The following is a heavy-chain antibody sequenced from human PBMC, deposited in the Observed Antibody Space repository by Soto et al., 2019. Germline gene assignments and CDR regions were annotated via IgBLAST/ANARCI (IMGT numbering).Heavy chain of an antibody. CDR3: ARDLQAGTDNVNWFAP. CDR2: IAYDGSNR. V-gene: IGHV3-30*04. CDR1: GFSISRSA. D-gene: IGHD1-1*01. J-gene: IGHJ5*02. Sequence: QVQLVESGGGVVQPGRSLRLSCAASGFSISRSAMHWVRQAPGKGLEWVAVIAYDGSNRWYADSAKGRFTISRDNSKNTVCLQMSSLRGEDTAVYYCARDLQAGTDNVNWFAPWCQGTLVTVSS.